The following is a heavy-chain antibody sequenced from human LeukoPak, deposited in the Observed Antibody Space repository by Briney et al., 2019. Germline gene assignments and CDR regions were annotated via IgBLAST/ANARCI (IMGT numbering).Heavy chain of an antibody. CDR2: INPNSGGT. J-gene: IGHJ5*02. CDR1: GYTFTGYY. D-gene: IGHD4-17*01. Sequence: ASVKVSCKASGYTFTGYYMHWVRQAPGQGLEWMGWINPNSGGTNYAQKFQGRVTMTRDTSISTAYMELSRLRSDDTAVYYCARVSNGDYAVDWFGPWGQGTLVTVSS. CDR3: ARVSNGDYAVDWFGP. V-gene: IGHV1-2*02.